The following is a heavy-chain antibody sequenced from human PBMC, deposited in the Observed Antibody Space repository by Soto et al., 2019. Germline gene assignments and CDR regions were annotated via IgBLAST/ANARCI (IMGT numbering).Heavy chain of an antibody. CDR2: IIPIFGTA. J-gene: IGHJ4*02. D-gene: IGHD6-13*01. Sequence: ASVKISCKASGGTFSSYAISWVRQAPGQGLEWMGGIIPIFGTAKYAQKFQGRVTITADESTSTAYMELSSLRSEDTAVYYCARDGYSSSWTHYFDYWDQGTMVTVSS. V-gene: IGHV1-69*13. CDR1: GGTFSSYA. CDR3: ARDGYSSSWTHYFDY.